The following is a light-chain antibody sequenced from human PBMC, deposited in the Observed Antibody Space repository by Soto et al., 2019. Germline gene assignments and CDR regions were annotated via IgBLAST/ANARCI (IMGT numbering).Light chain of an antibody. CDR2: GAS. Sequence: PGERVTLSCRASQGVSSSFLTWYQQKPGQAPRLLIYGASTRATSIPARFSGSGSGTDFTLTISSLQPEDFAVYYCQQDYNLPTFGQGTKVEIK. CDR3: QQDYNLPT. CDR1: QGVSSSF. J-gene: IGKJ1*01. V-gene: IGKV3D-7*01.